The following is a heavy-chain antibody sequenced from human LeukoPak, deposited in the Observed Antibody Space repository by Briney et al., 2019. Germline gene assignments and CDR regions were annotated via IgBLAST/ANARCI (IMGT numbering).Heavy chain of an antibody. Sequence: SETLSLTCTVSGGSISSGTYYWSWIRQPAGKGLEWIGRIYTSGSTHYNPSLKSRVTISVDTSKNHFSLKLSSVTAADTAVYYCARDEWLRFFDYWGQGTLVTVSS. CDR2: IYTSGST. CDR3: ARDEWLRFFDY. CDR1: GGSISSGTYY. J-gene: IGHJ4*02. D-gene: IGHD5-12*01. V-gene: IGHV4-61*02.